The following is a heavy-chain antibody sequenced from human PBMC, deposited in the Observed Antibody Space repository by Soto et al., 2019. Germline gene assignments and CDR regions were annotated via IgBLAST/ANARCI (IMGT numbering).Heavy chain of an antibody. CDR1: GGSTSSYY. CDR3: ARDTYCSGGSCYADGMDV. D-gene: IGHD2-15*01. Sequence: PSETLSLTCTVSGGSTSSYYWSWIRQPPGKGLEWIGYIYYSGSTNYNPSLKSRVTISVDTSKNQFSLKLSSVTAADTAVYYCARDTYCSGGSCYADGMDVWGQGTTVTVSS. V-gene: IGHV4-59*01. CDR2: IYYSGST. J-gene: IGHJ6*02.